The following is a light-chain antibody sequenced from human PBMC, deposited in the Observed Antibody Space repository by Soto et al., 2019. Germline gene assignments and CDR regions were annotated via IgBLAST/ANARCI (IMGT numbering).Light chain of an antibody. Sequence: EIVLTQSPGTLSLSPGERATLSCRASQNISSLLGWYQQKPGRAPRLLIYAASSRATGIPDRFSGSGSGTDSTLTISRLEPEDFAVYYCQQYGTSPTFGQGTRLEIK. J-gene: IGKJ5*01. CDR1: QNISSL. CDR3: QQYGTSPT. V-gene: IGKV3-20*01. CDR2: AAS.